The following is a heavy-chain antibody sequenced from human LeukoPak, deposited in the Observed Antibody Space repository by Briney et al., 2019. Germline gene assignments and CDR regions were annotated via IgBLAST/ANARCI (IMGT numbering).Heavy chain of an antibody. D-gene: IGHD3-3*01. J-gene: IGHJ4*02. CDR1: GFTFDDYA. V-gene: IGHV3-9*01. CDR2: ISWNSGSI. CDR3: AKDSNDFWSGYQVFDY. Sequence: GGSLRLSCAASGFTFDDYAMHWVRQAPGKGLEWVSGISWNSGSIGYADSVKGRFTISRDNAKNSLYLQMNSLRAEDTAVYYCAKDSNDFWSGYQVFDYWGQGTLVTVSS.